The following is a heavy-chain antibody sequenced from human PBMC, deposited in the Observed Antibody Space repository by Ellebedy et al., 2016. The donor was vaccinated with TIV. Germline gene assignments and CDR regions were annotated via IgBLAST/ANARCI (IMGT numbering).Heavy chain of an antibody. V-gene: IGHV6-1*01. CDR1: GDSVSSDTAA. CDR3: ARDAPFGLDTFDI. Sequence: SQTLSLTCAISGDSVSSDTAAWTWFRQSPSRGFEWLGRTYFRSKWYNDYAPSVKSRIIVNPDTSKNQFYLQLRSVTPEDTAVYYCARDAPFGLDTFDIWGQGTMVTVSS. J-gene: IGHJ3*02. CDR2: TYFRSKWYN. D-gene: IGHD3/OR15-3a*01.